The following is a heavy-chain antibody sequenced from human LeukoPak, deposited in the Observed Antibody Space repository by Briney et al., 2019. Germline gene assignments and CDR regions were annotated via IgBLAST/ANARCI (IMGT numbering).Heavy chain of an antibody. CDR2: INPSGGST. Sequence: ASVNVSCKASGYTFTSYYMHWVRQAPGRGLEWMGIINPSGGSTSYAQKFQGRVTMTRDTSTSTVYMELSSLRSEDTAVYYCARDKGGDYGGNPHFDYWGQGTLVTVSS. CDR1: GYTFTSYY. V-gene: IGHV1-46*01. J-gene: IGHJ4*02. CDR3: ARDKGGDYGGNPHFDY. D-gene: IGHD4-23*01.